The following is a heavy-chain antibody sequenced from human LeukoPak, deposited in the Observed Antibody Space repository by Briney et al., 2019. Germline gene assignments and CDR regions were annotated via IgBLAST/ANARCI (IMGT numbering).Heavy chain of an antibody. CDR2: INPNSGGT. V-gene: IGHV1-2*02. J-gene: IGHJ4*02. Sequence: GASVKVSCKASGYTFTGYYMHWVRQAPGQGLEWMGWINPNSGGTNYAQKFQGRVTMTRDTSISTAYMELSRLRSDDTAVYYCAREKSVCGGDCKGRFGYWGQGTLVTVSS. CDR3: AREKSVCGGDCKGRFGY. D-gene: IGHD2-21*02. CDR1: GYTFTGYY.